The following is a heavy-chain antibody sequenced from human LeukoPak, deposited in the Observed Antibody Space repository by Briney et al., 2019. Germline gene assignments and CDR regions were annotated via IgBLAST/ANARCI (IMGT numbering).Heavy chain of an antibody. CDR1: GFTFSSYA. D-gene: IGHD5-12*01. CDR3: ARDTLRPTFYYYYGMDV. CDR2: ISYDGSNK. Sequence: GGSLRLSCAASGFTFSSYAMHWVRQAPGKGLEWVAVISYDGSNKYYADSVKGRFTISRDNSKNTLYLQMNSLRAEDTAVYYCARDTLRPTFYYYYGMDVWGQGTTVTVSS. V-gene: IGHV3-30*04. J-gene: IGHJ6*02.